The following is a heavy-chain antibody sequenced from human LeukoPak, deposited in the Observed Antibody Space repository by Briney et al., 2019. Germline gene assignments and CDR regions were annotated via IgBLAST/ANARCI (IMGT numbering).Heavy chain of an antibody. CDR3: GSLTVVAKDH. CDR2: INSDGSST. CDR1: GFTFSTHW. D-gene: IGHD3-22*01. J-gene: IGHJ4*02. Sequence: WGSLRLSCAASGFTFSTHWMHWVRQAPGKGLVGVAQINSDGSSTSYADSVKGRFTISRDNAKNTLYLQMTSLRAEDTAVYYCGSLTVVAKDHWGQGTLVTVSS. V-gene: IGHV3-74*01.